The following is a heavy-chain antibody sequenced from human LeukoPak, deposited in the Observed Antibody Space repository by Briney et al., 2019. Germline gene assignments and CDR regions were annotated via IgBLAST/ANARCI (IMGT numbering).Heavy chain of an antibody. CDR3: ARRKHDYGDYVDY. Sequence: GESLKISCKGSGYSFTSYWIGWVRQMPGKGLEWMGIIYPGDPDTRYSPSFQGQVTISADKSISTAYLQWSSLKASDTAMYYCARRKHDYGDYVDYWGQGTLVTVSS. D-gene: IGHD4-17*01. J-gene: IGHJ4*02. CDR2: IYPGDPDT. CDR1: GYSFTSYW. V-gene: IGHV5-51*01.